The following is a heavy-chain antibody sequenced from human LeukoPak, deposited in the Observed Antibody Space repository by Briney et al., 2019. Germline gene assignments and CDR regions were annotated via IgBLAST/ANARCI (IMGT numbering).Heavy chain of an antibody. J-gene: IGHJ2*01. Sequence: GGSLRLSCAASGFTFSSYAMSWVRQAPGKGLEWVSSISSYSTYIYYGDSVKGRFTISRDNAKNALYLQMNSMRAEDTAMYYCARGDNVWGSPWYFDLWGRGTLVTVSS. V-gene: IGHV3-21*06. CDR2: ISSYSTYI. D-gene: IGHD3-16*01. CDR3: ARGDNVWGSPWYFDL. CDR1: GFTFSSYA.